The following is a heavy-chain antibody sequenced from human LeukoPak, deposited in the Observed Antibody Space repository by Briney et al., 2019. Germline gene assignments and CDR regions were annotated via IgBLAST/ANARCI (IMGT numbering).Heavy chain of an antibody. CDR2: IYKRGST. D-gene: IGHD2-15*01. CDR1: GGSISSDIFY. Sequence: SQTLSLTCTVSGGSISSDIFYWTWLRQPAGKGLEWIRRIYKRGSTNYNPFLKSLATMSVDASRNELSLHLSSVTAADTAVYYCVRVRPRDCSSGLGHFGLDYWGQGILVTVS. J-gene: IGHJ4*01. CDR3: VRVRPRDCSSGLGHFGLDY. V-gene: IGHV4-61*02.